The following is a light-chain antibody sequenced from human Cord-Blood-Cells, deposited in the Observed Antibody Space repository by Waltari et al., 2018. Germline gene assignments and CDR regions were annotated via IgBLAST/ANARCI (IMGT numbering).Light chain of an antibody. Sequence: QSALTQPPSASGSPGQSVTISCTGTSSDVGGYNYVSWYQQHPGKAPKLMIYEVSKRAAGVPVRFSGSKSGNTASLTVSGLQAEDEADYYCSSYAGSNRVFGGGTKLTVL. V-gene: IGLV2-8*01. CDR3: SSYAGSNRV. CDR1: SSDVGGYNY. J-gene: IGLJ3*02. CDR2: EVS.